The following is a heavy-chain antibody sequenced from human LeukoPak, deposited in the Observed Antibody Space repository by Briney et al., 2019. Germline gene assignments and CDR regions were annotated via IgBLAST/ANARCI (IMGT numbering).Heavy chain of an antibody. D-gene: IGHD4-4*01. Sequence: SQTLSLTCTVSGGSVSSGAYYWTWIRQHPEKGLEWIGYIYYGGITYYNPSLKSRVSISVDTSKNQFSLNLNSVTAADTAVYSCARDGAVTPYFGMDVWGQGTTVTVSS. J-gene: IGHJ6*02. CDR2: IYYGGIT. CDR3: ARDGAVTPYFGMDV. CDR1: GGSVSSGAYY. V-gene: IGHV4-31*03.